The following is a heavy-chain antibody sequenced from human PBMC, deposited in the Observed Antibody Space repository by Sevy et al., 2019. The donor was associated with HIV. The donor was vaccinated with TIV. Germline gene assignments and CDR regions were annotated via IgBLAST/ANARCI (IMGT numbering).Heavy chain of an antibody. CDR2: ISSRNTYT. Sequence: GGSLRLSCAASGFTFSDYYMSWIRQAPGKGLEWISYISSRNTYTNYADSVKGRFTISRDNAKNSLYLHMDSLRAEYTAVYYCARARIAASAPYYFDYWGQGTLVTVSS. J-gene: IGHJ4*02. D-gene: IGHD6-13*01. CDR3: ARARIAASAPYYFDY. CDR1: GFTFSDYY. V-gene: IGHV3-11*06.